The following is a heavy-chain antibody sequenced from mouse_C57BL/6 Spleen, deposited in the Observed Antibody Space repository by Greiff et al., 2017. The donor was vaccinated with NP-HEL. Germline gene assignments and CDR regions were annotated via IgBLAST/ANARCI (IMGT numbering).Heavy chain of an antibody. CDR2: INPNYGTT. CDR1: GYSFTDYN. V-gene: IGHV1-39*01. J-gene: IGHJ4*01. D-gene: IGHD1-1*01. Sequence: EVKLMESGPELVKPGASVKISCKASGYSFTDYNMNWVKQSNGKSLEWIGVINPNYGTTSYNQKFKGKATLTVDQSSSTAYMQLNSLTSEDSAVYYCARSPSGSSYPFYAMDYWGQGTSVTVSS. CDR3: ARSPSGSSYPFYAMDY.